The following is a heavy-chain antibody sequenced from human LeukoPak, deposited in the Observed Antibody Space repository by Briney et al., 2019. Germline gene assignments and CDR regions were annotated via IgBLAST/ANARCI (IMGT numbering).Heavy chain of an antibody. J-gene: IGHJ4*02. V-gene: IGHV4-61*09. CDR3: ARPGDGIQLDY. CDR2: FYTSGHT. D-gene: IGHD5-18*01. Sequence: PSQTLSLTCTVSGGSMKSGSYYWTWIRQPAGKGLEWIGHFYTSGHTNYNPSLKSRVTISVDTSKNQFSLRMNSVTAADTAVYYCARPGDGIQLDYWGQGTLVTVSS. CDR1: GGSMKSGSYY.